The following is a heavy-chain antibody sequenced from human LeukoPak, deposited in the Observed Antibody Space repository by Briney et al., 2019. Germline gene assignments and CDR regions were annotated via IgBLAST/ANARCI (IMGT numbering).Heavy chain of an antibody. Sequence: GGSLRLSCAASGFTFSSYAMHWVRQAPGKGLEWVAVISYDGSNKYYADSVKGRFTTSRDNSKNTLYLQMNSLRAEDTAVYYCARGGMWQLVPVGAFDIWGQGTMVTVSS. CDR1: GFTFSSYA. CDR2: ISYDGSNK. J-gene: IGHJ3*02. CDR3: ARGGMWQLVPVGAFDI. D-gene: IGHD6-6*01. V-gene: IGHV3-30-3*01.